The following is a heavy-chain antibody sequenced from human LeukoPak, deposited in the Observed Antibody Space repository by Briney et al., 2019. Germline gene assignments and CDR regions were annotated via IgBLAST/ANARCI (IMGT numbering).Heavy chain of an antibody. D-gene: IGHD1-1*01. CDR2: ISHNAGST. CDR1: GFTFSSYA. Sequence: SGGSLRLSCLASGFTFSSYALYWVRQAPGKGLEYVSVISHNAGSTYYADSVKGRFTISRDNSKHTLYLRMSSLRDEDTAVLYFVATTMKNWGQGTLVTVSS. V-gene: IGHV3-64D*06. CDR3: VATTMKN. J-gene: IGHJ4*02.